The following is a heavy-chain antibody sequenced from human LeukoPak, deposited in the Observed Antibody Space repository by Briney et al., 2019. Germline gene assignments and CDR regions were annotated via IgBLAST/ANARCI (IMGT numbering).Heavy chain of an antibody. CDR2: ISTLGST. Sequence: PSETLSLTCAVYGGSFSDYYWTWIRQPAGKGLERIGHISTLGSTNYNPSLKSRVSMSVDTSNYHFSLKLSFVTAADTAIYYCARVAQYLVGASSTAFFEYWGQGTLVTVSS. CDR3: ARVAQYLVGASSTAFFEY. V-gene: IGHV4-59*10. CDR1: GGSFSDYY. J-gene: IGHJ4*02. D-gene: IGHD1-26*01.